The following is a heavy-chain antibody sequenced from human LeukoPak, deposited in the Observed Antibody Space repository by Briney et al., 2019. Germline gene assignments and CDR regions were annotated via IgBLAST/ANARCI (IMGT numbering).Heavy chain of an antibody. CDR1: GYTFTSYD. Sequence: ASVKVSCKASGYTFTSYDINWVRQATGQGLEWMGWMNPNSGNTGYAQKFQGRVTMTRNTSISTAYMELSSLRSEDTAVYYCARGGPYYYGSGSYGTNFDYWGQGTLVTVSS. CDR2: MNPNSGNT. D-gene: IGHD3-10*01. J-gene: IGHJ4*02. CDR3: ARGGPYYYGSGSYGTNFDY. V-gene: IGHV1-8*01.